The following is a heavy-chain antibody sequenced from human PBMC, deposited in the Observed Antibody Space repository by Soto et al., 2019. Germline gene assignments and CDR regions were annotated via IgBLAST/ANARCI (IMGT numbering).Heavy chain of an antibody. CDR1: GCTFGNYA. J-gene: IGHJ5*01. V-gene: IGHV3-23*01. Sequence: GGSMSLSSAAAGCTFGNYAMSWVRPAPGKGLEWVSSIIGSGGHTFYADSVKDRFTITRDNSRNMLNLQMNNLRAEDTAIYYCVKETCAECWRGDSWGQGTLVTVSS. D-gene: IGHD2-8*02. CDR3: VKETCAECWRGDS. CDR2: IIGSGGHT.